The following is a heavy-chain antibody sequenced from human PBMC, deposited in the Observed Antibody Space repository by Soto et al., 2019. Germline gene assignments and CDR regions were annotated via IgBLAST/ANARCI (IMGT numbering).Heavy chain of an antibody. J-gene: IGHJ4*02. Sequence: PGGSLRLSCAASGFTFSSYAMSWVRQAPGKGLERVSTISGSGGSIYYADSVKGRFTISRDDSKNTLYLQMNSLRAEDTAVYYCAKDMEAIPAAVDYWGQGTLVTVSS. CDR1: GFTFSSYA. CDR2: ISGSGGSI. D-gene: IGHD6-25*01. CDR3: AKDMEAIPAAVDY. V-gene: IGHV3-23*01.